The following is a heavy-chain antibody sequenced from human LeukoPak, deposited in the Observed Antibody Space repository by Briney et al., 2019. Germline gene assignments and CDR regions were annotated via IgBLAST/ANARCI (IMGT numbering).Heavy chain of an antibody. CDR3: ARDRIAAPYYYYMHV. CDR1: GFTFSSYS. CDR2: ISSSSSYI. J-gene: IGHJ6*03. Sequence: GGSLRLSCAASGFTFSSYSMNWVRQAPGKGLEWVSSISSSSSYIYYADSVKGRFTISRDNAKNSLYLQMNSLRAEDTAVYYCARDRIAAPYYYYMHVCGKGTTVTVSS. V-gene: IGHV3-21*01. D-gene: IGHD6-6*01.